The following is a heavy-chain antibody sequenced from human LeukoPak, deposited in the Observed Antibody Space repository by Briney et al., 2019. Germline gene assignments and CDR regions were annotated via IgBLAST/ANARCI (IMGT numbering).Heavy chain of an antibody. Sequence: GGSLRLSCAASGFAVSGNYMTWVRQAPGKGLEWVSLIYSGGSTYYADSVKSRFTISRDNSKNTLYLQMNSLRAEDTAVYYCARDLEGYTYTNDAFDIWGQGTMVSVSS. J-gene: IGHJ3*02. CDR2: IYSGGST. CDR3: ARDLEGYTYTNDAFDI. V-gene: IGHV3-53*01. D-gene: IGHD5-18*01. CDR1: GFAVSGNY.